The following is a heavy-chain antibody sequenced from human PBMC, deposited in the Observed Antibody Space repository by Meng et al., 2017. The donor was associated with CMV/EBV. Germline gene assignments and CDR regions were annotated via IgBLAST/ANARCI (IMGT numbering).Heavy chain of an antibody. CDR3: ASWGYLVVPAANTMDYYGMDV. CDR2: INPNSGGT. Sequence: ASVKVSCKASGYTFTGYYMHWVRQAPGQGLEWRGWINPNSGGTNYAQKFQGRVTMTRDTSISTAYMELSRLRSDDTAVYYCASWGYLVVPAANTMDYYGMDVWGQGTTVTVSS. J-gene: IGHJ6*02. D-gene: IGHD2-2*01. CDR1: GYTFTGYY. V-gene: IGHV1-2*02.